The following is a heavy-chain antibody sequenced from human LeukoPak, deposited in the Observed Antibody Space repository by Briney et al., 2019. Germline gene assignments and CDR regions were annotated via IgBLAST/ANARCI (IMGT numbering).Heavy chain of an antibody. D-gene: IGHD6-19*01. CDR3: ARGQGFGWYYFDY. Sequence: SETLSLTCTVSGXSVSSGSNCWGWIRQPPGKGLEWIGYIYYSGSTNYNPSLKSRVTISVDTSKNQFSLRLISVTAADTAVYYCARGQGFGWYYFDYWGQGTLVTVSS. V-gene: IGHV4-61*01. CDR2: IYYSGST. CDR1: GXSVSSGSNC. J-gene: IGHJ4*02.